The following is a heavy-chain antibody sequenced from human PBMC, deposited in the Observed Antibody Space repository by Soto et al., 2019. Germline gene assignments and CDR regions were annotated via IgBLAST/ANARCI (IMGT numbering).Heavy chain of an antibody. V-gene: IGHV3-33*01. CDR1: GFTFSSYG. Sequence: QVQLVESGGGVVQPGRSLRLSCAASGFTFSSYGMHWVRQAPGKGLEWVAVIWNDGSNKDYADSMKGRFTISRDNSMNRLLLQRSGLGADDTAVYYAARVPPMVRGVAGFWDIDYWGQGTLVTVSS. D-gene: IGHD3-10*01. J-gene: IGHJ4*02. CDR2: IWNDGSNK. CDR3: ARVPPMVRGVAGFWDIDY.